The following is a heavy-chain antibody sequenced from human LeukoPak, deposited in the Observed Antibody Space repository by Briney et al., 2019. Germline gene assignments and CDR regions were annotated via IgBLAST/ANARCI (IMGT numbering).Heavy chain of an antibody. Sequence: SETLSLTCTVSGGSISTYYRSWIRQSLGKGLEWIGNIYYSGSTNYNPSLKSRVTISLDTSNNQFSLKLSSVTAADTAVYYCARANQLAWGYYFDYWGQGTLVTVSS. V-gene: IGHV4-59*01. CDR3: ARANQLAWGYYFDY. D-gene: IGHD6-13*01. CDR2: IYYSGST. J-gene: IGHJ4*02. CDR1: GGSISTYY.